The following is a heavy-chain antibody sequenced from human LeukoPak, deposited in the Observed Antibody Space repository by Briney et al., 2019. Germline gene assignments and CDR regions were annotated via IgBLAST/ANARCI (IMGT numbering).Heavy chain of an antibody. J-gene: IGHJ3*02. CDR1: GFTFSSCE. Sequence: GGSLRLSCAASGFTFSSCEMNWVRQAPGKGLEWVSYISSIGITIYYSDSVKGPFTISRDNAKNSLYLQMNSLRGDDTAVYYCARPMGDGYNYNAFDIWGQGTMVTVSS. CDR2: ISSIGITI. D-gene: IGHD5-24*01. V-gene: IGHV3-48*03. CDR3: ARPMGDGYNYNAFDI.